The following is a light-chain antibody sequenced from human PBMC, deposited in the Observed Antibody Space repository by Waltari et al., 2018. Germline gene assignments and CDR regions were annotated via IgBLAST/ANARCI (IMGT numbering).Light chain of an antibody. Sequence: QSALTQPASVSGSPGQSITISCTGTSSDVGSYNLVSWYQQHPGKAPKLMIYEGSKRPSGVSNRFSGSKSGNTASLTIAGLQAEDEADYYCCSYAGSSVYVVGTGTKVTVL. CDR1: SSDVGSYNL. CDR3: CSYAGSSVYV. CDR2: EGS. V-gene: IGLV2-23*01. J-gene: IGLJ1*01.